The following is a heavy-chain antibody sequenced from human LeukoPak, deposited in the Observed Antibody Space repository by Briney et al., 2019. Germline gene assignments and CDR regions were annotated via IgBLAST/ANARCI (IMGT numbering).Heavy chain of an antibody. D-gene: IGHD3-10*01. Sequence: PGGSLRLSCAASGFTFNIFEMNWVRQAPGKGLEWVSYISSSGSTIYYADSVKGRFTISRDNAKNSLYLQMNSLRAEDTAVYHCAKTGRGGMTGAFDIWGQGTMVTVSS. CDR3: AKTGRGGMTGAFDI. V-gene: IGHV3-48*03. J-gene: IGHJ3*02. CDR2: ISSSGSTI. CDR1: GFTFNIFE.